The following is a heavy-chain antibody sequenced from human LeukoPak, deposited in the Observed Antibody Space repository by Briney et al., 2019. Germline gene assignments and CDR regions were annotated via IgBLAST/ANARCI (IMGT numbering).Heavy chain of an antibody. D-gene: IGHD2-2*01. V-gene: IGHV3-64*01. Sequence: GGSLRLSCAASGFTFSSYAMHWVRQAPGKGLEYVSAISSNGGSTYYANSVKGRFTISRDNSKNTLYLQMGSLRAEDMAVYYCARANCSTTSCLDPYWGQGTLVTVSS. CDR3: ARANCSTTSCLDPY. J-gene: IGHJ4*02. CDR1: GFTFSSYA. CDR2: ISSNGGST.